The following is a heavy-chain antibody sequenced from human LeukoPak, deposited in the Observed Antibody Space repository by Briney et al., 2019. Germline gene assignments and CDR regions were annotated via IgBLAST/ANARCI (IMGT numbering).Heavy chain of an antibody. CDR3: ARGPDSSGYYYFDY. V-gene: IGHV4-30-4*08. J-gene: IGHJ4*02. D-gene: IGHD3-22*01. Sequence: SETLSLTCTVSGGSISSYSWSWIRQPPGKGLEWIGYIYHSGSTYYNPSLKSRVTISVDTSKNQFSLKLSSVTAADTAVYYCARGPDSSGYYYFDYWGQGTLVTVSS. CDR1: GGSISSYS. CDR2: IYHSGST.